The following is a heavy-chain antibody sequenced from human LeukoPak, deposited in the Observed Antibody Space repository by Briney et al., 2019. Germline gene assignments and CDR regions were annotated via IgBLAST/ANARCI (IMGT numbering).Heavy chain of an antibody. CDR3: ARVPHCSGGSCYSNAFDI. V-gene: IGHV4-39*07. CDR1: GGSISSSDYY. CDR2: IYHSGST. J-gene: IGHJ3*02. Sequence: ASETLSLTCTVSGGSISSSDYYWNWIRQAPGKGLEWIVSIYHSGSTYYNPSLTSRVTISVDTSKNQLSLKLTSVTAADTAVFYCARVPHCSGGSCYSNAFDIWGQGTMVTVSS. D-gene: IGHD2-15*01.